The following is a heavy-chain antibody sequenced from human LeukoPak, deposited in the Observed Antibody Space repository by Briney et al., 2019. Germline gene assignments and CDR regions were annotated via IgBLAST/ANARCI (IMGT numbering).Heavy chain of an antibody. Sequence: SETLSLTCTVSGGSISSGSYYWSWIRQPAGKGLEWIGRIYTSGSTNYNPSLKSRVTISVDTSKNQFSLKLSSVTAADTAVYYCARGWPVYLYCSSTSCYREAFDIWGQGTMVTVSS. D-gene: IGHD2-2*01. CDR3: ARGWPVYLYCSSTSCYREAFDI. CDR2: IYTSGST. CDR1: GGSISSGSYY. J-gene: IGHJ3*02. V-gene: IGHV4-61*02.